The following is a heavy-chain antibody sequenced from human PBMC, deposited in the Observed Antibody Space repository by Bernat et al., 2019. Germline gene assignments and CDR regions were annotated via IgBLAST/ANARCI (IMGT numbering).Heavy chain of an antibody. D-gene: IGHD2-15*01. Sequence: QVQLVESGGGVVQPGRSLRLSCAASGFTFSSYGMHWVRQGPGKGLEWVSVISYDGSNKYYADSVKGRFTISRDNSKNTLYLQMNSLRAEDTAVYYCAKDRYCSGGSCSGDPDYWVQGPLITVSS. CDR1: GFTFSSYG. V-gene: IGHV3-30*18. CDR2: ISYDGSNK. J-gene: IGHJ4*02. CDR3: AKDRYCSGGSCSGDPDY.